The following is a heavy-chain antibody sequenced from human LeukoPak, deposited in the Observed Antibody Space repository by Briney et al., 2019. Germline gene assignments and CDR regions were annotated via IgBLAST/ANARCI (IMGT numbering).Heavy chain of an antibody. CDR3: ARTTIVATIWDY. CDR2: INYSGST. V-gene: IGHV4-61*01. J-gene: IGHJ4*02. Sequence: SETLSLTCSVSGGSVSSGSYYWSWIRQPPGMGLEWIGSINYSGSTNYNPSLKSRVTISVDTSKKQFSLKMNSVTAADTAVYYCARTTIVATIWDYWGQGTLVTVSS. D-gene: IGHD5-12*01. CDR1: GGSVSSGSYY.